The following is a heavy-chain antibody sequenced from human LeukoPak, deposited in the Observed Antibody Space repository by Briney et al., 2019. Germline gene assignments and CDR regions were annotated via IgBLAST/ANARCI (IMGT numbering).Heavy chain of an antibody. V-gene: IGHV3-23*01. CDR2: IIASSGST. J-gene: IGHJ4*02. CDR1: GFSFNNYA. Sequence: PGGSLTLSCAASGFSFNNYAMGWVRQAPGKGLEWVSIIIASSGSTFYADSMKGRFTISRDNSKDTLYLQMNRLRVEDAAVYYCVKGGYDFVEVAYFDFWGQGTLVTVSS. D-gene: IGHD5-12*01. CDR3: VKGGYDFVEVAYFDF.